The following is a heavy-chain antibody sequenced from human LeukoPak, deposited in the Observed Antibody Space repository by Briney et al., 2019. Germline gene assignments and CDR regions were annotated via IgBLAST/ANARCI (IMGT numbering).Heavy chain of an antibody. CDR2: ISYDGSNK. V-gene: IGHV3-30-3*01. CDR3: ASGVSGYYYIDY. D-gene: IGHD3-22*01. Sequence: GRSLRLSCAASGFTFSSYAMHWVRQAPGKGLEWVAVISYDGSNKYYADSAKGRFTISRDNSKNTLYLQMNSLRAEDTAVYYCASGVSGYYYIDYWGQGTLVTVSS. J-gene: IGHJ4*02. CDR1: GFTFSSYA.